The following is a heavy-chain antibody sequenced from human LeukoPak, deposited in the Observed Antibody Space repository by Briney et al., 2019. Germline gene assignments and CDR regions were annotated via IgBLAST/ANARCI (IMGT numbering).Heavy chain of an antibody. V-gene: IGHV3-23*01. J-gene: IGHJ4*02. CDR3: AKDPFVSGAFDY. CDR2: ISGSGGST. Sequence: GGSLRLSCAASGFTFSSYAMSWVRQAPGKGLEWVSAISGSGGSTYYADSVKSRFTISRDNSKNTLYLQMNSLRAEDTAVYYCAKDPFVSGAFDYWGQGTLVTVSS. CDR1: GFTFSSYA. D-gene: IGHD1-26*01.